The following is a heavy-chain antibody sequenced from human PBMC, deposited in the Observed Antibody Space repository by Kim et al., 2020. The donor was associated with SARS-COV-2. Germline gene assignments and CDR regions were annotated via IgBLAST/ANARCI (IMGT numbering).Heavy chain of an antibody. Sequence: SETLSLTCAVYGGSFSDHSWSWIRQPPGKGLEWIGEINHSGSANYNPSLKTRVTISVDTSKNQFSLKLSSVTAADTAVYYCARGLRLFTIIRGQTMDVWGQGTTVTVSS. CDR1: GGSFSDHS. D-gene: IGHD3-10*01. V-gene: IGHV4-34*01. CDR2: INHSGSA. J-gene: IGHJ6*02. CDR3: ARGLRLFTIIRGQTMDV.